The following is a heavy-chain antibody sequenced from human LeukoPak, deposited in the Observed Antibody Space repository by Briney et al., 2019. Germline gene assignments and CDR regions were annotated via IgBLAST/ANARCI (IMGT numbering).Heavy chain of an antibody. CDR3: TRGLGKYCSGGSCYSTVGFDY. CDR2: ISYDGSHK. V-gene: IGHV3-30-3*01. Sequence: PGGSLRLSCAASGFTFSNYAIHWVRQAPGKGLEWVAVISYDGSHKYYADSVKGRFTISRDNSKNTLYLQINSLRAEDTAVYHCTRGLGKYCSGGSCYSTVGFDYWGQGTLVTVSS. CDR1: GFTFSNYA. D-gene: IGHD2-15*01. J-gene: IGHJ4*02.